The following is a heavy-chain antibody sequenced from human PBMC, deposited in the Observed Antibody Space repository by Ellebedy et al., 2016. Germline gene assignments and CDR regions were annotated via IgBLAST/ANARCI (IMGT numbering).Heavy chain of an antibody. CDR3: ARHGPSSSTWLNWFNP. Sequence: SETLSLTXTVSSGSISSGDYYWSWIRQPPGKGLEWIGYIYYSGSTYYNPSLKSRVIISIDTSENQFSLKLSSVTAADTAVYHCARHGPSSSTWLNWFNPWGQGSLVTVSS. CDR1: SGSISSGDYY. D-gene: IGHD6-13*01. J-gene: IGHJ5*02. CDR2: IYYSGST. V-gene: IGHV4-30-4*01.